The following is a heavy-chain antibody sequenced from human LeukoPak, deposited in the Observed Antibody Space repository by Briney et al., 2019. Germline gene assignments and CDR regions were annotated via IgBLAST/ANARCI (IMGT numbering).Heavy chain of an antibody. Sequence: GGSLRLSCAASGFSFSSYWMHWVRQVPGKGLVWVSHINSDGSSTSYADSVKGRFTISRDNANNTLYLQMNSLGAEDTAVYYCANGYSYGFDHWGQGTLVTVSS. CDR2: INSDGSST. CDR3: ANGYSYGFDH. J-gene: IGHJ4*02. D-gene: IGHD5-18*01. CDR1: GFSFSSYW. V-gene: IGHV3-74*01.